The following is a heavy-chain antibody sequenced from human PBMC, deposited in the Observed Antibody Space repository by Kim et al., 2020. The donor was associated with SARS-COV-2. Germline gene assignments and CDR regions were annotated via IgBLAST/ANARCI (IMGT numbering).Heavy chain of an antibody. CDR3: ARPQYNWNYGSFDY. Sequence: SPSFRGHVTISADKSISTAYLQWSSLKASDTAMYYCARPQYNWNYGSFDYWGQGTLVTVSS. V-gene: IGHV5-10-1*01. J-gene: IGHJ4*02. D-gene: IGHD1-7*01.